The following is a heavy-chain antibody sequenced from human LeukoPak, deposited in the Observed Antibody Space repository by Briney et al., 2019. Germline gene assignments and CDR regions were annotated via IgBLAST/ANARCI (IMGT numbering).Heavy chain of an antibody. D-gene: IGHD1-26*01. V-gene: IGHV1-2*02. CDR1: GYSFTDYY. CDR2: INPSSGGT. CDR3: AKLGAGPLVGASFDY. J-gene: IGHJ4*02. Sequence: ASVKVSCKTSGYSFTDYYMHWVRQAPGQGLEWMGWINPSSGGTSSAQKFQGRVTMTRDTSITTVYMEVRWLTSDDTAVYYCAKLGAGPLVGASFDYWGQGTLVTVSS.